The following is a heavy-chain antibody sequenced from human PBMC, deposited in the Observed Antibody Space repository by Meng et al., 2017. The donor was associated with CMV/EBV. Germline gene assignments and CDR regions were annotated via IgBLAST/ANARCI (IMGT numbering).Heavy chain of an antibody. V-gene: IGHV3-30*02. CDR1: GFTFSSYG. J-gene: IGHJ4*02. CDR3: AKNGATTVTTCHFDY. CDR2: IRYDGSNK. Sequence: GESLKRSCAASGFTFSSYGMHWVRQAPGKGLEWVAFIRYDGSNKYYADSVKGRFTISRDNSKNTLYLQMNSLRAEDTAVYYCAKNGATTVTTCHFDYWGQGTLVTVSS. D-gene: IGHD4-11*01.